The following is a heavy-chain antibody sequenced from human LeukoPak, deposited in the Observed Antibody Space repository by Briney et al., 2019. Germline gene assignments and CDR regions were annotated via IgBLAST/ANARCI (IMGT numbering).Heavy chain of an antibody. Sequence: GRSLRLSCAASGFTFDDHAMHWVRHAPGKGLEWVAGINWNSDSIGYADSVKGRFTISRDSAKNSLDLQMNSLRAEDTALYYCVTNPPGIAVAGVGYFDYWGQGILVTVSS. V-gene: IGHV3-9*01. CDR1: GFTFDDHA. CDR3: VTNPPGIAVAGVGYFDY. J-gene: IGHJ4*02. D-gene: IGHD6-19*01. CDR2: INWNSDSI.